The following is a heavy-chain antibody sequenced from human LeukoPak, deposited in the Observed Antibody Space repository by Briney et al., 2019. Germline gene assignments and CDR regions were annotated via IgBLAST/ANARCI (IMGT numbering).Heavy chain of an antibody. J-gene: IGHJ5*02. Sequence: PGGSLRLSCAASGFTFSDYYMSWIRQAPGKGLEWFSYISNSGSAAYYAESVKGRFTISRDNAKNSLYLQMNNLRAEDTAVYYCARHTTDFYDRSGYLGWLDPWGQGTQVTVSS. V-gene: IGHV3-11*01. CDR3: ARHTTDFYDRSGYLGWLDP. D-gene: IGHD3-22*01. CDR2: ISNSGSAA. CDR1: GFTFSDYY.